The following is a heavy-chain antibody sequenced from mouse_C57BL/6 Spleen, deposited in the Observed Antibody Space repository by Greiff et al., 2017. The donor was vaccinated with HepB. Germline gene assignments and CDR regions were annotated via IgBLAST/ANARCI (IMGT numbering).Heavy chain of an antibody. J-gene: IGHJ4*01. CDR2: SRNKANDYTT. D-gene: IGHD2-4*01. CDR3: ARDHDYDGYAMDY. CDR1: GFTFSDFY. V-gene: IGHV7-1*01. Sequence: EVKLMESGGGLVQSGRSLRLSCATSGFTFSDFYMEWVRQAPGKGLEWIAASRNKANDYTTEYSASVKGRFIVSRDTSQSILYLQMNALRAEDTAIYYCARDHDYDGYAMDYWGQGTSVTVSS.